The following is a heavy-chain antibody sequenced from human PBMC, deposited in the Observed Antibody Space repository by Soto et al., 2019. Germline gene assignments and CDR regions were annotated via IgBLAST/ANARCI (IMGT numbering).Heavy chain of an antibody. D-gene: IGHD3-16*01. Sequence: VQLQQSGPGLVKPSQTLSLTCAISGDSVSSNHATWDWIRQSPSRGLEWLGRTYYRSKWYYDYARSVKSLITTNADTSNNRLSLQMNSVSRDYGAVYYCVRLIGNSWLDSWCQGTLVTVSS. CDR2: TYYRSKWYY. V-gene: IGHV6-1*01. CDR3: VRLIGNSWLDS. CDR1: GDSVSSNHAT. J-gene: IGHJ5*01.